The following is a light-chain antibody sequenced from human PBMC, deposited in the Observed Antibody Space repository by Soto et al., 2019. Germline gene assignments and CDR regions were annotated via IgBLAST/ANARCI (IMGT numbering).Light chain of an antibody. CDR1: QGVSSW. Sequence: DLQLTQSPSSVSASVGDRVTITCRASQGVSSWLAWYQQKPGKAPKLLISASSILQSGVPSRFSGSGSGTDFTLTIISLQPEDFATYYCQQAKNFPITFGQGTRLEIK. V-gene: IGKV1-12*01. CDR2: ASS. CDR3: QQAKNFPIT. J-gene: IGKJ5*01.